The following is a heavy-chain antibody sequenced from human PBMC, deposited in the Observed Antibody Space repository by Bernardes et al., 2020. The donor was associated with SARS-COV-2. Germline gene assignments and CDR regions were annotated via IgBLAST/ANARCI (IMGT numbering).Heavy chain of an antibody. CDR2: IFYTGSS. CDR1: GGSISSTPYY. V-gene: IGHV4-39*01. J-gene: IGHJ5*02. Sequence: SETLSLTCTVSGGSISSTPYYWGWIRQTPGKGLEWIATIFYTGSSYYNPSLKSRVTISVDLSKNHFSLKLSSVTAADTAVYYCARHSTQITIFGVVIDNWFDPWGQGTLVTVSS. CDR3: ARHSTQITIFGVVIDNWFDP. D-gene: IGHD3-3*01.